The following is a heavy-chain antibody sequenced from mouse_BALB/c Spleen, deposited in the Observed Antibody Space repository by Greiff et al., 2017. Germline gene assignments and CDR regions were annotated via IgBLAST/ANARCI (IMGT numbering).Heavy chain of an antibody. Sequence: EVQVVESGGGLVKPGGSLKLSCAASGFTFSSYAMSWVRQTPEKRLEWVATISSGGSYTYYPDSVKGRFTISRDNAKNTLYLQMSSLRSEDTAMYYCARHEDGNYLRYAMDYWGQGTSVTVSS. CDR3: ARHEDGNYLRYAMDY. J-gene: IGHJ4*01. CDR1: GFTFSSYA. D-gene: IGHD2-1*01. V-gene: IGHV5-9-3*01. CDR2: ISSGGSYT.